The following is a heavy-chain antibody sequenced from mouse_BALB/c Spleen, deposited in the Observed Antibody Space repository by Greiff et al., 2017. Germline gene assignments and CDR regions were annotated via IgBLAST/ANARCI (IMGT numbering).Heavy chain of an antibody. Sequence: VQLKQSGPELVKPGASVKISCKASGYTFTSYDMNWVKQRPGQGLEWIGWINPGDGSTKYNEKFKGKATLTADKSSSTAYMQLSSLTSENSAVDYCAGGDAATRALAYWGQGTLVTVSA. D-gene: IGHD3-1*01. J-gene: IGHJ3*01. V-gene: IGHV1S56*01. CDR1: GYTFTSYD. CDR3: AGGDAATRALAY. CDR2: INPGDGST.